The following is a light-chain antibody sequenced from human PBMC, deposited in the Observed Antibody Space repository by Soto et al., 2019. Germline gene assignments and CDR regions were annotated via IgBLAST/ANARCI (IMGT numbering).Light chain of an antibody. CDR1: QTIISW. CDR2: KAS. V-gene: IGKV1-5*03. J-gene: IGKJ1*01. Sequence: DIQMTQSPSTLSVSVGDIVTITCRASQTIISWLAWYQQKPGKAPKLLIYKASTLKSGVPSRFSGSGSGTEFPLTISSLQPDDFETYYCQHYNSHSEAFGQGTKVDIK. CDR3: QHYNSHSEA.